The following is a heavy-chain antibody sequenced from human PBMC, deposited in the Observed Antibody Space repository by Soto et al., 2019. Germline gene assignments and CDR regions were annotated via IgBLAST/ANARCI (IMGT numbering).Heavy chain of an antibody. Sequence: QVQLVQSGSEVKKPGASVRVSCRTSGYTFAANYIHWVRQAPGKGLEWMGWINPKSDETKFSQKFQGRVALTKDTTSNTVHLDVANLRSEDTAVYYCARWTSRGCYDSWGQGTLITVSS. V-gene: IGHV1-2*02. J-gene: IGHJ4*02. CDR3: ARWTSRGCYDS. D-gene: IGHD3-16*01. CDR1: GYTFAANY. CDR2: INPKSDET.